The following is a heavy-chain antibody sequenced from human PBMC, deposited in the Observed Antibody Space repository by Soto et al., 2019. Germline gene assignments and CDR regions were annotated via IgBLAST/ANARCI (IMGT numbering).Heavy chain of an antibody. CDR2: INAGNGNT. D-gene: IGHD3-22*01. V-gene: IGHV1-3*01. Sequence: ASVKVSCKASGYTFTSYAMHWVRQAPGQRLEWMGWINAGNGNTKYSQKFQGRVTITRDTSASTAYMELSSLRSEDTAVYYCARDQCFDRSYYYGIDVWGQGTTVTVSS. J-gene: IGHJ6*02. CDR1: GYTFTSYA. CDR3: ARDQCFDRSYYYGIDV.